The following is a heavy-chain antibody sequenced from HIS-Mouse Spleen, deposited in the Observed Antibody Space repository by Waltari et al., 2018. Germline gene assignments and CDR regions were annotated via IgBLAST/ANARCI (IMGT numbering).Heavy chain of an antibody. CDR2: IYYSGST. D-gene: IGHD6-13*01. Sequence: QLQLQESGPGLVKPSETLSLTCTVSGGSISSSSYYWGWIRQPPGKGLEWIGSIYYSGSTYDEPSLKSRVTILVDTSKNQFCLKLSSVAAADTAVYYCAREIPYSSSWYGWYFDLWGRGTLVTVSS. J-gene: IGHJ2*01. CDR3: AREIPYSSSWYGWYFDL. CDR1: GGSISSSSYY. V-gene: IGHV4-39*07.